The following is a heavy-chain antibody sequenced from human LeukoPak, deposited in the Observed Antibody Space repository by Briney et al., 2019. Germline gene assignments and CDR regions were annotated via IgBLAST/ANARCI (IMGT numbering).Heavy chain of an antibody. V-gene: IGHV3-66*01. Sequence: GGSLRLSCAASGFTFGDYGMNWVRQAPGKGLEWVSVIYSGGSTYYADSVRGRFTISRDNSKNTLYLQMNSLRAEDTAVYYCARDPQTSGYVGVDYWGQGTLVTVSS. CDR3: ARDPQTSGYVGVDY. CDR1: GFTFGDYG. D-gene: IGHD3-22*01. J-gene: IGHJ4*02. CDR2: IYSGGST.